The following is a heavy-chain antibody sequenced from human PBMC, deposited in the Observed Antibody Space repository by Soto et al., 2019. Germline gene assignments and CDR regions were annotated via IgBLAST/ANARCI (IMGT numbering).Heavy chain of an antibody. CDR3: ARGKSTMTIQYYFDY. J-gene: IGHJ4*02. D-gene: IGHD3-22*01. CDR1: GGTINSTSYY. Sequence: SETLSLTCTVSGGTINSTSYYWGWIRQPPGKGLEWIGSIYYSGSTYYNPSLKSRVTISVDTSKNQFSLKLSSVTAADTAVYYCARGKSTMTIQYYFDYWGQGTLVTVSS. CDR2: IYYSGST. V-gene: IGHV4-39*07.